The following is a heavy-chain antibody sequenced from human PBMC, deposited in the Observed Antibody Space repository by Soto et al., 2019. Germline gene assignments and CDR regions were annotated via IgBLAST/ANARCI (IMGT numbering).Heavy chain of an antibody. D-gene: IGHD3-22*01. CDR2: IVVGSGNT. CDR3: AAIPDSSGYKDY. J-gene: IGHJ4*02. V-gene: IGHV1-58*01. CDR1: GFTFTSSA. Sequence: GASVKVSCKASGFTFTSSAVQRVRQARGQRLEWIGWIVVGSGNTNYAQKFQERVTITRDMSTSTAYMELSSLRSEDTAVYYCAAIPDSSGYKDYWGQGTLVTSPQ.